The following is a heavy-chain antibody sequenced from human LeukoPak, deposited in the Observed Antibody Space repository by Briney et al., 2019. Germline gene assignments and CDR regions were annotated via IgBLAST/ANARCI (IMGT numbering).Heavy chain of an antibody. J-gene: IGHJ5*02. CDR1: GFTFSDYG. V-gene: IGHV3-33*06. D-gene: IGHD4-23*01. CDR3: AKDSGNLGWFDP. CDR2: IWYDGTNK. Sequence: GGSLRLSCAASGFTFSDYGMHWARQAPGKGLEWVAIIWYDGTNKYYADSVKGRFTISRDNSKNTLYMQMNSLRAEDTAIYYCAKDSGNLGWFDPWGQGTLVTVSS.